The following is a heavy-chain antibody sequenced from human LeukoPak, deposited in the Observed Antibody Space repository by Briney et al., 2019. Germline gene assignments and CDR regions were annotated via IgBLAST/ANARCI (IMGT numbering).Heavy chain of an antibody. CDR1: GVSVSDGRYY. J-gene: IGHJ3*02. CDR3: ATPYCSSLSCLDVFNM. Sequence: PSETLSLTCNVSGVSVSDGRYYWTWIRQHPGKGLGWIGYRYYNGGAKYNPSVKSRLTISIETSKNQFSLQLTSVTAADTATYYCATPYCSSLSCLDVFNMWGQGTRVTVSS. D-gene: IGHD2-2*01. V-gene: IGHV4-31*03. CDR2: RYYNGGA.